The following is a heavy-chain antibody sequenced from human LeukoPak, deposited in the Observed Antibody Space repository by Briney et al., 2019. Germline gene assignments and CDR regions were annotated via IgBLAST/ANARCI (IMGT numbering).Heavy chain of an antibody. V-gene: IGHV4-39*01. Sequence: SEALSLTCTVSGDSISSSSYYWGWIRQPPGKGLEWIGEINHSGSTNYNPSLKSRVTISVDTSKNQFSLKLSSVTAADTAVYYCARQTPEYYYDSSGYYRQKYYYYYYMDVWGKGTTVTISS. CDR2: INHSGST. D-gene: IGHD3-22*01. CDR1: GDSISSSSYY. CDR3: ARQTPEYYYDSSGYYRQKYYYYYYMDV. J-gene: IGHJ6*03.